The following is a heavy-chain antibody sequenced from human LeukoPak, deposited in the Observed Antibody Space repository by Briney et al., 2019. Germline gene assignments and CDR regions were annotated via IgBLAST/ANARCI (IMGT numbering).Heavy chain of an antibody. CDR3: AREGYSSSWNYFDY. Sequence: ASVKVSCKPSGYTFSGYFMHWVRQAPGQGLEWMGWIKPSSGDTNYAQPFQGRVTMTRDTSISTAYMELRSLRSDDTAVYYRAREGYSSSWNYFDYWGQGALVTVSS. J-gene: IGHJ4*02. CDR2: IKPSSGDT. CDR1: GYTFSGYF. D-gene: IGHD6-13*01. V-gene: IGHV1-2*02.